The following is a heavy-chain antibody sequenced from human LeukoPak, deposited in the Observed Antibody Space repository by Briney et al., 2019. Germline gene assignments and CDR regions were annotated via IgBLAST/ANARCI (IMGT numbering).Heavy chain of an antibody. V-gene: IGHV3-21*01. CDR1: GFTFSSYS. CDR2: ISSSSSYI. D-gene: IGHD4-17*01. CDR3: ARDPLRGVTTRGDY. J-gene: IGHJ4*02. Sequence: GGSLRLSCAASGFTFSSYSMNWVRQAPGKGLEWVSSISSSSSYIYYADSVKGRFTISRDNAKNSLYLQMNSLRAEDTAVYYRARDPLRGVTTRGDYWGQGTLVTVSS.